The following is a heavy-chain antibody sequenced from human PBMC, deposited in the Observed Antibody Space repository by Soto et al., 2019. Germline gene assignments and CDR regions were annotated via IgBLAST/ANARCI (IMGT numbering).Heavy chain of an antibody. V-gene: IGHV3-30-3*01. D-gene: IGHD3-22*01. Sequence: QVRLVESGGGVVQPGRSLRLSCAASGFTFSNYAMHWVRQAPGKGLEWVAVMSFDETKKYHAASVEGRFTISRDNSQNTRDLQMNSLRAEDTALYYCARSHAPYSYDTTGFFFGLDVWGQGTTVVVSS. CDR1: GFTFSNYA. CDR2: MSFDETKK. J-gene: IGHJ6*02. CDR3: ARSHAPYSYDTTGFFFGLDV.